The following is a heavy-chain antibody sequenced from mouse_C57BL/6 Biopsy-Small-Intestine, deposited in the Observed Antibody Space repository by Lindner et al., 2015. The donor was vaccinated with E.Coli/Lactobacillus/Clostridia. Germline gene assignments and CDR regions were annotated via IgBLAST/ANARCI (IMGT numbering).Heavy chain of an antibody. J-gene: IGHJ4*01. Sequence: VKVSCKTSGYTFTMYALSWVRQAPGQGLEWMGWINTNTGNPSYAQGFTGRFVFSLDTSVSTAYLQISSLQAEDTAVYYCVRDCSYAGCYKVFDFWGQGTLVTVSS. CDR2: INTNTGNP. CDR1: GYTFTMYA. V-gene: IGHV9-3*01. CDR3: VRDCSYAGCYKVFDF. D-gene: IGHD1-3*01.